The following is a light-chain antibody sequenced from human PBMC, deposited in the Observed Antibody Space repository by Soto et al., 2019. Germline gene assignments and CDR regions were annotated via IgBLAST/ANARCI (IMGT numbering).Light chain of an antibody. Sequence: ILMTQSPATLSVSPGETATLSCRASQAVSSNLAWYQQKPGQAPRLLIYAASTRAAGIPDRFSGSGSGTGFTLTITSLQSEDFAVYYCQQYGSSPITFGQGTRLEIK. V-gene: IGKV3-15*01. CDR3: QQYGSSPIT. J-gene: IGKJ5*01. CDR2: AAS. CDR1: QAVSSN.